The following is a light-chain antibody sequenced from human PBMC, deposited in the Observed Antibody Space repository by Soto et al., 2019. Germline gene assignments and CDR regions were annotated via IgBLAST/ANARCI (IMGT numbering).Light chain of an antibody. V-gene: IGKV3-20*01. CDR3: QQYGRSPGWT. J-gene: IGKJ1*01. CDR2: AAS. Sequence: EIVLTQSPGTLSLSPGERATLSCRASQSVSSDFLAWYQQKPGQAPRLLIYAASSRASGIPDRFSGSGSGTEFTLTISRLEPEDSAVYYCQQYGRSPGWTFGQGTKVDIK. CDR1: QSVSSDF.